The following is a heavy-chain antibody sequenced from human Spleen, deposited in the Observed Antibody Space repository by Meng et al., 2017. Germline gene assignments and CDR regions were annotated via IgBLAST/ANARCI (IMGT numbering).Heavy chain of an antibody. D-gene: IGHD1-7*01. CDR3: AREDWNYAVDS. CDR1: GFTFSSHW. CDR2: INPDGSNT. V-gene: IGHV3-74*01. Sequence: EVQLVESGGGLVQPGGSLRLSCAASGFTFSSHWMHWVRQAPGRGLVWVSRINPDGSNTVYADSVKGRFTISRDNAKNTLFLQMNSLRAEDTAVYYCAREDWNYAVDSWGQGTLVTVSS. J-gene: IGHJ4*02.